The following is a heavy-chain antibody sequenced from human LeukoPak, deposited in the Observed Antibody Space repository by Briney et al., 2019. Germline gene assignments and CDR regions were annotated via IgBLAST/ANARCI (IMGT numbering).Heavy chain of an antibody. Sequence: GASVKVSCKASGYTFTGYYMHWVRQAPGQGLEWMGWINPNSGGTNYAQKFQGRVTMTRDTSISTAYMELSRLRSGDTAVYYCARDSPPDYGDYEAQMSTEDYYGMDVWGQGTTVTVSS. J-gene: IGHJ6*02. D-gene: IGHD4-17*01. CDR2: INPNSGGT. V-gene: IGHV1-2*02. CDR3: ARDSPPDYGDYEAQMSTEDYYGMDV. CDR1: GYTFTGYY.